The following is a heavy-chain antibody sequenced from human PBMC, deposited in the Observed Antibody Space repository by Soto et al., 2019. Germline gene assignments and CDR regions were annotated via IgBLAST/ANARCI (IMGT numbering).Heavy chain of an antibody. V-gene: IGHV1-3*01. J-gene: IGHJ2*01. CDR3: ARGGSLYWYFDL. Sequence: QVQLVQSGAEVKKPGASVKVSCKASGYTFTSYAMHWVRQAPGQRLEWMGWINAGNGNTKYSQKFQGRVTITRDTFASTAYVELSSLRSEDTAVYYCARGGSLYWYFDLWGRGTLVTVSS. CDR2: INAGNGNT. D-gene: IGHD1-26*01. CDR1: GYTFTSYA.